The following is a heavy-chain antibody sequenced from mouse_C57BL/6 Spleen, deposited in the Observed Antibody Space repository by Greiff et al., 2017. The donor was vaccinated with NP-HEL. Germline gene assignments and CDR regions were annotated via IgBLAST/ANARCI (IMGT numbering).Heavy chain of an antibody. CDR1: GYSFTSYY. Sequence: VQLKESGPELVKPGASVKISCKASGYSFTSYYMNWVKQSPEKSLEWIGEVNPSTGGTTYNQKFKAKATLTVDKSSSTAYMQLKSLTSEDSAVYYCARTHYYGSSRFAYWGQGTLVTVSA. CDR3: ARTHYYGSSRFAY. D-gene: IGHD1-1*01. J-gene: IGHJ3*01. CDR2: VNPSTGGT. V-gene: IGHV1-42*01.